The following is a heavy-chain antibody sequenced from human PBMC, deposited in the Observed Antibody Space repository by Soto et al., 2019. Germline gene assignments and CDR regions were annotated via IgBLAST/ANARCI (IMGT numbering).Heavy chain of an antibody. CDR2: ISYDGGKK. V-gene: IGHV3-30-3*01. Sequence: QVQLVESGGGVVQPGRSLRLSCAASGFTFTDYALHWVRQAPGKGLEWVAVISYDGGKKYYADSVKGRFTISRDNSKNTVSLQMNSLRVEATAVYYCARATYLDSSGPTYYYYYGIDVWGQGTTVTVSS. CDR1: GFTFTDYA. CDR3: ARATYLDSSGPTYYYYYGIDV. J-gene: IGHJ6*02. D-gene: IGHD3-22*01.